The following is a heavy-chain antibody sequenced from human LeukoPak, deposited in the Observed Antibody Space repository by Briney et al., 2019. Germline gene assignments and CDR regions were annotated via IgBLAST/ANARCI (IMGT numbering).Heavy chain of an antibody. D-gene: IGHD3-3*01. J-gene: IGHJ6*02. CDR3: ASRVIRFLENPEYYYYGMDV. CDR2: ISYDGSNE. Sequence: PGRSLRLSCAASGFTFSSYAMHWVRQAPGTGLEWVAVISYDGSNENYADFVKGRFTISRDNSKNTLYLQMNSLKPEDTAVYYCASRVIRFLENPEYYYYGMDVWGQGTTVTVSS. V-gene: IGHV3-30-3*02. CDR1: GFTFSSYA.